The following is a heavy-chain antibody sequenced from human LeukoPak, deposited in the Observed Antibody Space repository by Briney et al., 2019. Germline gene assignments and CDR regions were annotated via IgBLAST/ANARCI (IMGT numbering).Heavy chain of an antibody. Sequence: SETLSLTCTVSGGSISSTNYYWGWVRQSPGKGLEWIGTIYYSGRAYYNPSLKSRVAISVDTSENRFSLTLTSVTAADTAVYYCARRDGWHLGDLSFIPGAFFDFWGQGTLVAVSS. V-gene: IGHV4-39*01. CDR3: ARRDGWHLGDLSFIPGAFFDF. D-gene: IGHD3-16*02. CDR1: GGSISSTNYY. CDR2: IYYSGRA. J-gene: IGHJ4*02.